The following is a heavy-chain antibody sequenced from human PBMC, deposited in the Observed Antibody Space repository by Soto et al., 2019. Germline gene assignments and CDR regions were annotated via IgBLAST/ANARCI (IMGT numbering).Heavy chain of an antibody. V-gene: IGHV3-23*01. J-gene: IGHJ5*02. Sequence: XESLRLSSAACGFTFSNYAMSWVRQAPGKGLEWVSGLSDGGGSTFYADSVKGRFTISRDNAKNTLYLQMSSLRAEDTAVYYCAKEGNTSPYNWFDPCGQRTLVTVSS. D-gene: IGHD2-2*01. CDR3: AKEGNTSPYNWFDP. CDR2: LSDGGGST. CDR1: GFTFSNYA.